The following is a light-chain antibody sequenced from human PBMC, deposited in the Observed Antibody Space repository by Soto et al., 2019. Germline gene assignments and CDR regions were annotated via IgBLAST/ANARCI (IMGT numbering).Light chain of an antibody. CDR1: SSDVGGYKY. Sequence: QSVLTQPASVSGSPGQTITISCTGTSSDVGGYKYVSWYQQHPGKAPKLMIYEVNNRPAGVSSRFSGSKSGNTASLTISVLQAEDEADYYCSSFTSSSTWVFGGGTKLTVL. CDR2: EVN. J-gene: IGLJ3*02. CDR3: SSFTSSSTWV. V-gene: IGLV2-14*01.